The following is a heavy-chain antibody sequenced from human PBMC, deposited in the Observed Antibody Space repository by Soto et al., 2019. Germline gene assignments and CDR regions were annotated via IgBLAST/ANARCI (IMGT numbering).Heavy chain of an antibody. Sequence: SETLSLTCIVSGGTISSYYWSWIRQPPGKGLEWIGYIYSRGATSYNPSLKSRATILVDTSKNQFSLRLTSVTATDTAVYYCATGRISRGLDVWGQGTTVTVSS. CDR3: ATGRISRGLDV. CDR2: IYSRGAT. J-gene: IGHJ6*02. CDR1: GGTISSYY. V-gene: IGHV4-59*12.